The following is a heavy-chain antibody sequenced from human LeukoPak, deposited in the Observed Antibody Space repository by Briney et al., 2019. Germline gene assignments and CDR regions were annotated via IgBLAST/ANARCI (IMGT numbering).Heavy chain of an antibody. CDR1: EYMFNIDG. V-gene: IGHV7-4-1*04. CDR3: ARDGSVPDFWSGNRSGMDV. J-gene: IGHJ6*02. Sequence: EASVKVSCKASEYMFNIDGINWVRQAPGQGLEWMGWINTNTGNPTYAQAFTGRFVFSLDTSVSVAFLQISNLKAEDTAVYYCARDGSVPDFWSGNRSGMDVWGQGTTVTVSS. CDR2: INTNTGNP. D-gene: IGHD3-3*01.